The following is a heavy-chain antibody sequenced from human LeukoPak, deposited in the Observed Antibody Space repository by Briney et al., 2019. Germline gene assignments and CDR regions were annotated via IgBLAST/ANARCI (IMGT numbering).Heavy chain of an antibody. Sequence: ASVKVSCKASGYTFTGYYLHWVRQAPGQGLEWVGGINSNNGDTHYAQNFQGRVTMTRDTSISTAYMELSRLGSDDTAVYYCARGGVRTAASSLGYWSQGTLVTVSS. J-gene: IGHJ4*01. CDR2: INSNNGDT. CDR1: GYTFTGYY. D-gene: IGHD6-13*01. V-gene: IGHV1-2*02. CDR3: ARGGVRTAASSLGY.